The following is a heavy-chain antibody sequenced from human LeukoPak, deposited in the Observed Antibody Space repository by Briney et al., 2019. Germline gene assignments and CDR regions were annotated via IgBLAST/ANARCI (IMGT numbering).Heavy chain of an antibody. V-gene: IGHV3-11*01. J-gene: IGHJ6*02. D-gene: IGHD3-9*01. CDR2: ISSSGSTI. CDR1: GFTFSDYY. CDR3: ARERTLNGILTPYGMDV. Sequence: GGSLRLSCAASGFTFSDYYMSWIRQAPGKGLEWVSCISSSGSTIYYADSVKGRFTISRDNAKNSLYLQMNSLRAEDTAVYYFARERTLNGILTPYGMDVWGQGTSVTVSS.